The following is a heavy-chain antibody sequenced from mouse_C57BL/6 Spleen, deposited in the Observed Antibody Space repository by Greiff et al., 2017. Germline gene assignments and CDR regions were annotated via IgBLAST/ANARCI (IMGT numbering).Heavy chain of an antibody. CDR3: ASQLTGRAMDY. CDR1: GYTFTSYW. D-gene: IGHD4-1*01. CDR2: IDPSDSYT. Sequence: QVQLQQPGAELVMPGASVKLSCKASGYTFTSYWMHWVKQRPGQGLEWIGEIDPSDSYTNYNQKFKGKSTLTVDKSSSTAYMQLSSLTSEDSAVYYCASQLTGRAMDYWGQGTSVTVSS. J-gene: IGHJ4*01. V-gene: IGHV1-69*01.